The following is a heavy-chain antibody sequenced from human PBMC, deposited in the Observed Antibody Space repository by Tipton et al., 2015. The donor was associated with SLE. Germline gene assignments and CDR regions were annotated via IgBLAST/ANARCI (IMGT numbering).Heavy chain of an antibody. J-gene: IGHJ4*02. V-gene: IGHV3-23*03. D-gene: IGHD3-9*01. CDR2: IYSGNSGT. CDR1: GFTFSKYA. Sequence: GSLRLSCSASGFTFSKYAMSWVRQAPGKGLEWVSVIYSGNSGTDYADSVKGRFTISRDDSKNTLYLEMNSLRAEDTATYYCARLWTGWLLFDYWGQGTLVTVSS. CDR3: ARLWTGWLLFDY.